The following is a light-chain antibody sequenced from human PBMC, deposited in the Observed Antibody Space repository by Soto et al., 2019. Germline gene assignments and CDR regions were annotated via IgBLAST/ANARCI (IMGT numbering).Light chain of an antibody. J-gene: IGKJ1*01. V-gene: IGKV3-20*01. CDR3: QQYGSSPPWT. CDR1: ESVSSSY. CDR2: GAS. Sequence: EIVLTQSPGTLSLSPGERATLSCRAIESVSSSYLAWYQQKPGQAPRLLIFGASSRATGTPDRFSGSGSGTDFTLTISRLEPEYFAVYYCQQYGSSPPWTFGQGTKVDIK.